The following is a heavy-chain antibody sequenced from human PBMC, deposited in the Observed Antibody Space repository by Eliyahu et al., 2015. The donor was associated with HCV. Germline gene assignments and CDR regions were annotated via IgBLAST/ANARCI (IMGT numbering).Heavy chain of an antibody. J-gene: IGHJ4*02. D-gene: IGHD4-23*01. V-gene: IGHV1-2*02. Sequence: QVQLVQSGAEVKKPGASVKVSCKAXGYTFTGYXXHWVRQAPGQGLEWMGWINPNSGGTNYAQKFQGRVTMTRDTSISTAYMELSRLRSDDTAVYYCARDSWAGGNSDYWGQGTLVTVSS. CDR3: ARDSWAGGNSDY. CDR1: GYTFTGYX. CDR2: INPNSGGT.